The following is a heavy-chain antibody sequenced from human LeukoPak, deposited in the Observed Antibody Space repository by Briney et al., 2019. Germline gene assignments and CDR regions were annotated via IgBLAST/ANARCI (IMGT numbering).Heavy chain of an antibody. J-gene: IGHJ4*02. CDR3: ARDGLHTAHFDY. V-gene: IGHV3-48*02. Sequence: GGSLRLSCAASEFTFSTYTMNWVRQVPGKGLEWVSTVTDSSDVHYSDSVKGRFTISRDNARNSLYLQMNSLRDEDTAVYYCARDGLHTAHFDYWGQGTLVTVSS. CDR2: VTDSSDV. CDR1: EFTFSTYT. D-gene: IGHD5-18*01.